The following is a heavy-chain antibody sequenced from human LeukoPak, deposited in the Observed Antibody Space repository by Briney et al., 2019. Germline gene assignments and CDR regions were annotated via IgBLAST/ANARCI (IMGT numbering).Heavy chain of an antibody. V-gene: IGHV1-69*01. D-gene: IGHD4-17*01. Sequence: SVKVSCKASGGTFSSYAISWVRRAPGQGLEWMGVIIPIFGTANYAQKFQGRVTITADESTSTAYMELSSLRSEDTAVYYCARDLDGTTEYYFDYWGQGTLVTVSS. CDR3: ARDLDGTTEYYFDY. CDR1: GGTFSSYA. J-gene: IGHJ4*02. CDR2: IIPIFGTA.